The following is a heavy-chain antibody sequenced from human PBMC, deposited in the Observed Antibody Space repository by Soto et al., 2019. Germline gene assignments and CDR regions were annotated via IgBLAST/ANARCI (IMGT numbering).Heavy chain of an antibody. Sequence: PSETLSLTCGVSGDTISTGGYSWVWIRQTPGKALEWIGHTYHSGNPYYNPSLKSRVTISVDTSKNQFSLKLNSVTAADTAVYYCARAAPRYCSGGSCYPGRDYRGEGTLVTLS. D-gene: IGHD2-15*01. J-gene: IGHJ4*02. CDR3: ARAAPRYCSGGSCYPGRDY. CDR1: GDTISTGGYS. V-gene: IGHV4-30-2*01. CDR2: TYHSGNP.